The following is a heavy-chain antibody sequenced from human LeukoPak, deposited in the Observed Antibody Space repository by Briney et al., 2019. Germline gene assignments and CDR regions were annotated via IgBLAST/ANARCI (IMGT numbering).Heavy chain of an antibody. CDR1: GFTFSSYG. J-gene: IGHJ6*02. CDR2: ISYDGSNK. D-gene: IGHD6-13*01. CDR3: AKGTIAAAGYEIYYYYGMDV. V-gene: IGHV3-30*18. Sequence: GGSLRLSCAASGFTFSSYGMHWVRQAPGKGLEWVAVISYDGSNKYYADSVKGRFTISRDNSKNTLYLQMNSLRAEDTAVYYCAKGTIAAAGYEIYYYYGMDVWGQGTTVTVSS.